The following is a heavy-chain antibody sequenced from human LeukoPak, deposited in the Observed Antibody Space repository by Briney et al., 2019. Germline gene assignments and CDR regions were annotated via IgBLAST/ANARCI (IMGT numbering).Heavy chain of an antibody. Sequence: PGRSLRLSCAASGFTLSSYAMHWVRQAPGKGLEYVSVISSNGAHTYYADFVTGRFTISRDNSKSTVFLQMASLRPEDMAVYYCAREITGEIDYWGQGTLVRVSS. CDR3: AREITGEIDY. D-gene: IGHD7-27*01. J-gene: IGHJ4*02. CDR2: ISSNGAHT. CDR1: GFTLSSYA. V-gene: IGHV3-64*02.